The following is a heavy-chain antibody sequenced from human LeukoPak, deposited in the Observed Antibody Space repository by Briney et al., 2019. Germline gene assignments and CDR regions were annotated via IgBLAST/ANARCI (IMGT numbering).Heavy chain of an antibody. D-gene: IGHD3-10*01. CDR3: ARGITRRRTFDI. CDR1: GGSINSGDYY. Sequence: SETLSLTCTVSGGSINSGDYYWNWIRQPPGKGLEWIGYIYYSGSTYYNPSLKSRVTISVDTSKNQFSLKMSSVTAAETAVYYCARGITRRRTFDIWGQGTMVTVSS. J-gene: IGHJ3*02. V-gene: IGHV4-30-4*01. CDR2: IYYSGST.